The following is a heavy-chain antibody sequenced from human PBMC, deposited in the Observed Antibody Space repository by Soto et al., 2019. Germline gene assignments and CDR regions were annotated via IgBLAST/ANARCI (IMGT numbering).Heavy chain of an antibody. J-gene: IGHJ6*02. CDR1: GFSFSTYG. CDR3: ARNQLSIYFFYAMDV. CDR2: IWKDGSNK. Sequence: SLRFSCSTSGFSFSTYGMHWVRQAPGKGLEWVAVIWKDGSNKYYADSVEGRFTISRDQSKDTLFLQMNSLRVDDTAVYYCARNQLSIYFFYAMDVWGQGTTVTVSS. D-gene: IGHD2-15*01. V-gene: IGHV3-33*01.